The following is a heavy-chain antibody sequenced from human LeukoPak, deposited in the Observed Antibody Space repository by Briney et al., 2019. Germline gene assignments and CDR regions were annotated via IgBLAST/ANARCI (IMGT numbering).Heavy chain of an antibody. Sequence: KPGGPLRLSWAGSGFTFSTAWMSGVRQAPGKGLEWVGRIKSNTDGGTADYAAPVRGRFTISRDNAKNSLYLQMNSLRAEDTAVYYCAGIAAAGTGYWGQGTLVTVSS. CDR1: GFTFSTAW. CDR2: IKSNTDGGTA. J-gene: IGHJ4*02. CDR3: AGIAAAGTGY. V-gene: IGHV3-15*01. D-gene: IGHD6-13*01.